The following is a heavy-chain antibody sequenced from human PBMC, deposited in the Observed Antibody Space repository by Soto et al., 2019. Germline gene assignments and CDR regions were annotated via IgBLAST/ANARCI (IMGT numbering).Heavy chain of an antibody. J-gene: IGHJ4*02. D-gene: IGHD4-17*01. V-gene: IGHV1-18*01. CDR1: GYTFSSYA. Sequence: QVQLVQSGAEVKKPGASVKVSCKASGYTFSSYAIGWVRQAPGQGLEWMGWISAYNDNTNSAQKLQGRVTMTTDTSTTTAYMELRSLRSDDTAMYYCARGLLTYGDYYFDYWGQGTLVTVSS. CDR2: ISAYNDNT. CDR3: ARGLLTYGDYYFDY.